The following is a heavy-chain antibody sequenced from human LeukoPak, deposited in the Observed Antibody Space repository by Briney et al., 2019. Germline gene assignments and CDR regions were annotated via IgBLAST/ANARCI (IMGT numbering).Heavy chain of an antibody. CDR3: ASEGRDGYNFFDY. J-gene: IGHJ4*02. Sequence: GGSLRLSCAASGFTVSSNYMSWVRQAPGKGLEWVSVIYSGGSTYYADSVKGRFTISRDNSKNTLYLQMNSLRAEDTAVYYCASEGRDGYNFFDYWGQGTLVTVSS. D-gene: IGHD5-24*01. CDR1: GFTVSSNY. V-gene: IGHV3-66*01. CDR2: IYSGGST.